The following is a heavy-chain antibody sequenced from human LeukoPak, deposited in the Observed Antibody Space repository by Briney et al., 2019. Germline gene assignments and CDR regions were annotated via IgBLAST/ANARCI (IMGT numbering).Heavy chain of an antibody. V-gene: IGHV4-34*01. J-gene: IGHJ4*02. D-gene: IGHD1-26*01. CDR2: INHSGST. CDR1: GGSFSGYY. CDR3: ARYLAFMGAKNYDY. Sequence: PSETLSLTCAVYGGSFSGYYWSWIRQPPGKGLEWIGEINHSGSTNYNPSLKSRVTISVDTSKNQFSLKLSSVTAADTAVYYCARYLAFMGAKNYDYWGQGTLVTVSS.